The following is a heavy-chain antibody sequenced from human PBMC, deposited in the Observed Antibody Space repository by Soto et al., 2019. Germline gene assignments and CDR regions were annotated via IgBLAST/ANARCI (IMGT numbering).Heavy chain of an antibody. J-gene: IGHJ4*02. CDR3: ASCDNWRCDY. Sequence: PGGSLRLSCAASGLTVSSNYMNWVRQAPGKGLEWVSVIYSDGKTYYAESVKGRFIISRDNSENTLYLQMNSLRADDTAVYYCASCDNWRCDYWGQGT. CDR2: IYSDGKT. V-gene: IGHV3-66*01. CDR1: GLTVSSNY. D-gene: IGHD1-20*01.